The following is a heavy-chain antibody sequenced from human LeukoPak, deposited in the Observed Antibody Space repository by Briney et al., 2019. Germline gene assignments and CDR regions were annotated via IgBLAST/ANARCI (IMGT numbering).Heavy chain of an antibody. D-gene: IGHD3-9*01. CDR1: GGTFSSYA. V-gene: IGHV1-69*01. CDR3: ARAPNDILTGYRD. CDR2: IIPIFGTA. Sequence: SVKVSCKASGGTFSSYAISWVRQAPGQGLEWMGGIIPIFGTANYAQKFQGRVMITADESTSTAYMELSSLRAEDTAVYYCARAPNDILTGYRDWGQGTLVTVSS. J-gene: IGHJ4*02.